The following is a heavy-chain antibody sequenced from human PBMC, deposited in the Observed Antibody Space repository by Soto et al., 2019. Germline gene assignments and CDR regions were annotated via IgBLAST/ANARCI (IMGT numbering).Heavy chain of an antibody. CDR1: GFQFNIYS. CDR3: ARSVEGHFDY. CDR2: ITSDTLTI. J-gene: IGHJ4*02. V-gene: IGHV3-48*02. Sequence: EVPLVQSGGGLVRPGESLRLSCAASGFQFNIYSMNWIRQAPGKGLEWVSYITSDTLTIRYTDSVRGRFIISRDNAGNSVFLQMNSLRDEDTATYYCARSVEGHFDYWGQGALVTVSS. D-gene: IGHD6-19*01.